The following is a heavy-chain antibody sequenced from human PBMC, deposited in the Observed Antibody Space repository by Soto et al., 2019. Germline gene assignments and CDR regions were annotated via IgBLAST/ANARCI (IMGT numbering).Heavy chain of an antibody. CDR1: GLTFSSYA. Sequence: GGSLRLSCAASGLTFSSYAMSWVRQAPGKGLVWVSRINSDGSSTSYADSVKGRFTISRDNAKNTLYLQMNSLRAEDTAVYYCARVSGSYPADLDYWGQGTLVSVSS. D-gene: IGHD1-26*01. J-gene: IGHJ4*02. CDR3: ARVSGSYPADLDY. CDR2: INSDGSST. V-gene: IGHV3-74*01.